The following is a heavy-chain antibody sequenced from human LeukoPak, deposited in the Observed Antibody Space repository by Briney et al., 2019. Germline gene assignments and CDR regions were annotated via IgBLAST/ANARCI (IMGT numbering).Heavy chain of an antibody. J-gene: IGHJ6*03. CDR3: ARDSRYSDNSGYYYSHYYMDV. CDR1: GGSINYHY. CDR2: IYSSGTT. D-gene: IGHD3-22*01. Sequence: PSETLSLTCTVSGGSINYHYWSWMRLPPGKGLEWLGYIYSSGTTRYNPSLMSRVTISVDTSKNQFSLNLRSVTAADTAVYYCARDSRYSDNSGYYYSHYYMDVWGKGTTVTVSS. V-gene: IGHV4-59*11.